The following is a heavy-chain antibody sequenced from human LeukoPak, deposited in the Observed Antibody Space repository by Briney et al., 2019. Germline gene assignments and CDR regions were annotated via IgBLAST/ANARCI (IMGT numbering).Heavy chain of an antibody. J-gene: IGHJ4*02. CDR2: INHSGST. V-gene: IGHV4-34*01. CDR3: ARDTPPTRFDC. CDR1: GGSFSGYY. Sequence: SETLSLTCAVYGGSFSGYYWSWIRQPPGKGLEWIGEINHSGSTNYNPSLKSRVTISVDTSKNQFSLKLSSVTAADTAVYYCARDTPPTRFDCWGQGTLVTVSS.